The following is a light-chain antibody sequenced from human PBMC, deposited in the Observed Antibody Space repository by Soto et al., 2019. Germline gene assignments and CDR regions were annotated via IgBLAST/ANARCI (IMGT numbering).Light chain of an antibody. Sequence: QSVLTQPPSASGTPGQRVTISCSGSSSNIGSNTVNWYQQLPGTAPTLLIYSNNQRPSGVPDRFSASNSGTSASLAISGLQSEDEADYYCAAWDDSLNGVVFGGGTQLTVL. CDR3: AAWDDSLNGVV. CDR2: SNN. J-gene: IGLJ2*01. V-gene: IGLV1-44*01. CDR1: SSNIGSNT.